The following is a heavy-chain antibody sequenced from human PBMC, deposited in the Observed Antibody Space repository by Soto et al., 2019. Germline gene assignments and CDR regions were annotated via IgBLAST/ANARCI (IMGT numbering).Heavy chain of an antibody. CDR3: ARAGTYYDFWSGYSHPFDY. Sequence: GASVKVSCKASGYPFTSYYMHWVRQAPGQGLEWMGIINPSGGSTSYAQKFQGRVTMTRDTSTSTVYMELSSLRSEDTAVYYCARAGTYYDFWSGYSHPFDYWGQGTLVTVSS. D-gene: IGHD3-3*01. J-gene: IGHJ4*02. V-gene: IGHV1-46*01. CDR2: INPSGGST. CDR1: GYPFTSYY.